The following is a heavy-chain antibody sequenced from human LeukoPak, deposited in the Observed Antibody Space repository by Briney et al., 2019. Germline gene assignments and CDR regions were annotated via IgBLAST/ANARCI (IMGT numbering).Heavy chain of an antibody. CDR2: ISGSGDAA. Sequence: GGSLRLSCAASGFTFSNYDMSWVRQAPGKGLEWVSAISGSGDAAFYADSVKGRFTISRDNSNNTLYLQMNSLRAEDTAVYHCAKGGVYYCDCWGQGTLVTVSS. V-gene: IGHV3-23*01. CDR1: GFTFSNYD. CDR3: AKGGVYYCDC. J-gene: IGHJ4*02. D-gene: IGHD6-13*01.